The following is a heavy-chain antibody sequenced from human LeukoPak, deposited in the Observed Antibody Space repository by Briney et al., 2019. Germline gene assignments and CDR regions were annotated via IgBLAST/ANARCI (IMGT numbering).Heavy chain of an antibody. V-gene: IGHV3-74*01. Sequence: GGSLRLSCAASGFTFSSYWMHWVRQAPGKGLVWVSRINSDGSSTSYADSVKGRFTISRDNAKNTLYLQMNTLRADDTAVYYCARDSPYGGYFDLWGRGTLVSVSS. CDR2: INSDGSST. CDR3: ARDSPYGGYFDL. CDR1: GFTFSSYW. D-gene: IGHD3-16*01. J-gene: IGHJ2*01.